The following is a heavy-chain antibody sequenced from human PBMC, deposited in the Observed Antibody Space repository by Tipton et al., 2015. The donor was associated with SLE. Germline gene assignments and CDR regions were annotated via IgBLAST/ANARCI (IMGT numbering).Heavy chain of an antibody. CDR1: GGSISSGGYS. V-gene: IGHV4-61*08. CDR2: IYYSGST. D-gene: IGHD3-3*01. CDR3: ARHPNYDFWSGPGDY. J-gene: IGHJ4*02. Sequence: TLSLTCAVSGGSISSGGYSWSWIRQPPGKGLEWIGYIYYSGSTNYNPSLKSRVTISVDTSKNQFSLKLSSVTAADTAVYYCARHPNYDFWSGPGDYWGQGTLVTVSS.